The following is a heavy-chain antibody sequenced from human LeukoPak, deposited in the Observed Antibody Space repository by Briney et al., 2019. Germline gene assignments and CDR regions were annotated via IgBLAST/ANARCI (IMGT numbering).Heavy chain of an antibody. CDR2: ISDNGGST. CDR1: RFTFSSYA. V-gene: IGHV3-23*01. D-gene: IGHD3-10*02. J-gene: IGHJ4*02. CDR3: ASRQGLGWHYVN. Sequence: PGGSLRLSCVDSRFTFSSYAMSGVRRVPGKGLECVSGISDNGGSTYYADSVKGRFTISRDNSKNALYLQMNRLRVEDTAIYYCASRQGLGWHYVNWGQGTLVTVSS.